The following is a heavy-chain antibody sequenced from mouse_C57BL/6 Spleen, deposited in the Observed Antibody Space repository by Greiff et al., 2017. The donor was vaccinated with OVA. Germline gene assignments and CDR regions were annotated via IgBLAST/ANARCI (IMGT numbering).Heavy chain of an antibody. CDR3: ASGYSNYDYAMDV. D-gene: IGHD2-5*01. CDR2: ISSGSSTI. J-gene: IGHJ4*01. CDR1: GFPFSDYG. Sequence: EVQVVESGGGLVKPGGSLKLSCAASGFPFSDYGMHWVRQAPEKGLEWVAYISSGSSTIYYADTVKGRFTISRDNAKNTLFLQMTSLRSDDTAMYYCASGYSNYDYAMDVWGKGTSVTVSS. V-gene: IGHV5-17*01.